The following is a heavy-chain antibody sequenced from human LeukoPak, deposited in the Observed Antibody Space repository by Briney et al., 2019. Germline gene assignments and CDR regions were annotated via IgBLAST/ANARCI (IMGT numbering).Heavy chain of an antibody. V-gene: IGHV3-21*01. J-gene: IGHJ6*03. CDR1: GFTFNTYT. Sequence: GGSLRLSCAASGFTFNTYTMSWVRQAPGKGLEWVSSISSSSTYKYYADSVKGRFTISRDNAKNSLYLQMNSLRAEDTAVYFCARDNTMIRGAPDYYYYMDVWGKGTTVTVSS. CDR3: ARDNTMIRGAPDYYYYMDV. D-gene: IGHD3-10*01. CDR2: ISSSSTYK.